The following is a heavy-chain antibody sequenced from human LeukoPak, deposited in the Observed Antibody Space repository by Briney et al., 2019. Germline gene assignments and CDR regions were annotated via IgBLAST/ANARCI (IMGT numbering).Heavy chain of an antibody. Sequence: PGGSLRLSCAASGFTFSSYWMTWVRQAPGKGLEWVANIKEDGSEKYYVDSVKGRFTISRDSAKNSLYLQMNSLRAEDSAVYYCARDDRDGYNYFAYWGQGTLVTVSS. V-gene: IGHV3-7*04. CDR2: IKEDGSEK. J-gene: IGHJ4*02. CDR3: ARDDRDGYNYFAY. CDR1: GFTFSSYW. D-gene: IGHD5-24*01.